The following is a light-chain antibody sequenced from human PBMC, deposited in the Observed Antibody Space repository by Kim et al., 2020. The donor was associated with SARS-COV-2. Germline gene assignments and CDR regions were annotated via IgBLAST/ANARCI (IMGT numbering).Light chain of an antibody. Sequence: DIVMTQSPDSLSVSLGDRVTLSCRASQSVYSHVAWYQQKPGRAPRLLIYCASIIATGIPARFSGSGSGTEFTLTISSLQSEDFAVYYCQQYDSRTTVGQGTKVDIK. J-gene: IGKJ1*01. CDR2: CAS. CDR1: QSVYSH. CDR3: QQYDSRTT. V-gene: IGKV3-15*01.